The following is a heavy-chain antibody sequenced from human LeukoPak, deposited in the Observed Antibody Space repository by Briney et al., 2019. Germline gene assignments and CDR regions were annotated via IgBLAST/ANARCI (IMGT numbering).Heavy chain of an antibody. V-gene: IGHV3-23*01. Sequence: GGSLRLPCAASGFTFSSYALSWVRQAPGKGLEWVSAISADGGDTYYADSVKGRFTIFRDNSKNTLDLHMSSLRAEDTAIYYCANWQSGSRVFFDYWGQGTLVTVSS. CDR1: GFTFSSYA. CDR3: ANWQSGSRVFFDY. CDR2: ISADGGDT. J-gene: IGHJ4*02. D-gene: IGHD1-26*01.